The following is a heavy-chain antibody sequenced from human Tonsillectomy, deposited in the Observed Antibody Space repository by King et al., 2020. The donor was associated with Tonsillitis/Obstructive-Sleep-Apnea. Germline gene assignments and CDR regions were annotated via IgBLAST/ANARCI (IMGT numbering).Heavy chain of an antibody. CDR2: IIPILGIA. J-gene: IGHJ6*02. CDR1: GGTFSSYA. D-gene: IGHD2-15*01. CDR3: ARASTTRYCRGGSCYGGYYGMDV. Sequence: VQLVQSGAEVKKPGSSVKVSCKASGGTFSSYAISWVRQAPGQGLEWMGGIIPILGIANYAQKFQGRVTITADKSTSTAYMELSSLRSEDTAVYYCARASTTRYCRGGSCYGGYYGMDVWGQGTTVTVSS. V-gene: IGHV1-69*10.